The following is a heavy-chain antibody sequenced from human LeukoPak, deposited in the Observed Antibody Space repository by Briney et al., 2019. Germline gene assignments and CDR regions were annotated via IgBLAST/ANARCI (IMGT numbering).Heavy chain of an antibody. CDR1: GFTVSSNY. CDR2: IYSGGST. J-gene: IGHJ4*02. CDR3: AKDRGAGVTTGLFDY. V-gene: IGHV3-53*05. D-gene: IGHD1-26*01. Sequence: SGGSLRLSCAASGFTVSSNYMSWVRQAPGKGLEWVSVIYSGGSTYYADSVKGRFTISRDNSKNTLYLQMNSLRAEDTAVYYCAKDRGAGVTTGLFDYWGQGTLVTVSS.